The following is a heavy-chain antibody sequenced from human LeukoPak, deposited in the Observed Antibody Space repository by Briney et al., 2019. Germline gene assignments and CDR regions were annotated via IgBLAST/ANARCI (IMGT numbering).Heavy chain of an antibody. J-gene: IGHJ4*02. Sequence: SETLSLTCAVSGGSIKSNNWWIWVRQSPEKGLEWIGEIYHDGSTNYNPSLKSRVTISMDKSKNQLPLKLNFVTAADMAVYYCARDRGGYTYSHDYWGQGTLVTVSS. CDR2: IYHDGST. CDR3: ARDRGGYTYSHDY. D-gene: IGHD5-18*01. CDR1: GGSIKSNNW. V-gene: IGHV4-4*02.